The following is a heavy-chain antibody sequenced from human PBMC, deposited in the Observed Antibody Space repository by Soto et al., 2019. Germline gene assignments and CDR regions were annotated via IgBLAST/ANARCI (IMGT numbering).Heavy chain of an antibody. V-gene: IGHV3-23*01. CDR1: GFTFSSYA. CDR3: AKDMDSVVIISWYFDY. Sequence: GGSLRLSCAASGFTFSSYAMSWVRQAPGKGLEWVSAISGSGGSTYYADSVKGRFTISRDNSKNTLYLQMNSLRAEDTAVYYCAKDMDSVVIISWYFDYWGQGTLVTVSS. D-gene: IGHD3-3*01. J-gene: IGHJ4*02. CDR2: ISGSGGST.